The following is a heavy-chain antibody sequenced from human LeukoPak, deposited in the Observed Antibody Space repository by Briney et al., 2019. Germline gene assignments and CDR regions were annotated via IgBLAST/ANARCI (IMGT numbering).Heavy chain of an antibody. CDR1: GFTFNNYA. CDR2: IGDNGGDT. V-gene: IGHV3-23*01. J-gene: IGHJ4*02. CDR3: GKDWKLDY. Sequence: GGSLRLSCAASGFTFNNYAMSWVRQAPGKGLEWVSAIGDNGGDTKYADSVKGRFTVSRDNSKNTLYLQMNSLRVEDTAIYYCGKDWKLDYWGQGTLVTVSS. D-gene: IGHD1-1*01.